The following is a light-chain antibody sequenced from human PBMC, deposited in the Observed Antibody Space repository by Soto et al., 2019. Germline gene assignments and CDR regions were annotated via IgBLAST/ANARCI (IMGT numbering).Light chain of an antibody. Sequence: QSLLTHPPSLSGAPGQRVTISCTGSSSNIGAGKDVHWYQQLPGTAPKVLIYSNNNRPSGVPDRFSVSKSGTSASLAITGLQVEDEADYFCQSYGTSLSGLYVFGTGTKVTVL. CDR1: SSNIGAGKD. CDR2: SNN. CDR3: QSYGTSLSGLYV. J-gene: IGLJ1*01. V-gene: IGLV1-40*01.